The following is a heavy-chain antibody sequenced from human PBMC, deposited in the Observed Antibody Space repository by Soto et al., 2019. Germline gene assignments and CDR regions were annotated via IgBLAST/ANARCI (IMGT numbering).Heavy chain of an antibody. Sequence: PSDTLSLTCAVYGWSFSGYYWSWIRQPPGKGLEWIGEINHSRSTNYNPSLKSRGTISVDTSKNQFSLKLSSVTAADTAVYYCARGHDIVVIPANPKGGMDVWGQGTTVT. CDR3: ARGHDIVVIPANPKGGMDV. J-gene: IGHJ6*02. CDR2: INHSRST. CDR1: GWSFSGYY. D-gene: IGHD2-2*01. V-gene: IGHV4-34*01.